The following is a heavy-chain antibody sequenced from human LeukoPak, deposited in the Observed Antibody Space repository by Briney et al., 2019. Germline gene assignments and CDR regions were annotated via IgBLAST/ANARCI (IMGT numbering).Heavy chain of an antibody. J-gene: IGHJ4*02. CDR3: ARGWGTRSPGATFQELDY. Sequence: ASVKVSCKASGYTFTSYGISWVRQAPGQGLEWMGWISAYNGNTNYAQKLQGRVTMTTDTSTSTAYMELSSLRSEDTAVYYCARGWGTRSPGATFQELDYWGQGTLVTVSS. V-gene: IGHV1-18*01. CDR2: ISAYNGNT. D-gene: IGHD1-26*01. CDR1: GYTFTSYG.